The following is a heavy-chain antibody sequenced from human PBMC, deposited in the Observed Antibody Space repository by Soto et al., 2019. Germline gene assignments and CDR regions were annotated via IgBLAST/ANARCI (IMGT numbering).Heavy chain of an antibody. D-gene: IGHD2-21*01. Sequence: ASVKVSFKASGYRFVDYYIHWVRQAPGQGLEWMGIINPNGGESKHAQKFQGRVTMTMDTSTSTVYMDLRSLTSEDTAVYYCARVHCGGDCRPGEWFYYYGMDVRGQGTTVTVSS. CDR3: ARVHCGGDCRPGEWFYYYGMDV. CDR2: INPNGGES. CDR1: GYRFVDYY. V-gene: IGHV1-46*01. J-gene: IGHJ6*02.